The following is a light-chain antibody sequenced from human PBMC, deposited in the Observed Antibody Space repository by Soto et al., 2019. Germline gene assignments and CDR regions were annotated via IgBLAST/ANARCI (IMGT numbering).Light chain of an antibody. J-gene: IGLJ2*01. CDR1: SSDVGAYNC. V-gene: IGLV2-14*01. CDR2: NVS. CDR3: SSFTDRTTVL. Sequence: QSVLTQPASVSGSPGQSITISCTGTSSDVGAYNCVSWYQQHPGKAPKLIIYNVSNRPSGVSNRFSGSKSANTASLTIFGLQAEDEADYYCSSFTDRTTVLFGGGTKVTVL.